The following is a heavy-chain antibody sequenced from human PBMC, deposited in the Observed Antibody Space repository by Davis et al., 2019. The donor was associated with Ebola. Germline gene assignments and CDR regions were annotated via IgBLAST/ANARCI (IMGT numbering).Heavy chain of an antibody. J-gene: IGHJ4*02. CDR1: GYTLTELS. D-gene: IGHD6-19*01. CDR3: ARGWSSGDSLGG. Sequence: AASVKVSCKVSGYTLTELSMHWVRQAPGKGLEWMGGFDPEETETIYAQKFQGRVTMPEDTSTDTAYMELSSLRSDDTAVYYCARGWSSGDSLGGWGQGTLVTVSS. CDR2: FDPEETET. V-gene: IGHV1-24*01.